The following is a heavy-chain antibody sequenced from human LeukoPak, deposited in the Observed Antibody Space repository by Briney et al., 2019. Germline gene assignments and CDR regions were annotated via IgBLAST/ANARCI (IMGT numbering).Heavy chain of an antibody. CDR1: GYIFSNYG. CDR3: ARVVIAAAGRRTWFDP. CDR2: ISGHSGNT. D-gene: IGHD6-13*01. J-gene: IGHJ5*02. V-gene: IGHV1-18*01. Sequence: ASVKVSCKASGYIFSNYGITWVRQAPGHGLEWMGWISGHSGNTNYAQKFQDRATMTTDTSTSTAYMELRSLRSDDTAVYYCARVVIAAAGRRTWFDPWGQGTLVTVSS.